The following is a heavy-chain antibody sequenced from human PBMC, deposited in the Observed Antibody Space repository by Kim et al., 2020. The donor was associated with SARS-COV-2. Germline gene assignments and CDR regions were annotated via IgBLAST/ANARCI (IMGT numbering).Heavy chain of an antibody. CDR3: ARGRITMVRGVIGALFDP. V-gene: IGHV4-59*08. Sequence: SETLSLTCTVSGGSISSYYWSWIRQPPGKGLEWIGYIYYSGSTNYNPSLKSRVTISVDTSKNQFSLKLSSVTAADTAVYYCARGRITMVRGVIGALFDP. D-gene: IGHD3-10*01. CDR2: IYYSGST. CDR1: GGSISSYY. J-gene: IGHJ5*02.